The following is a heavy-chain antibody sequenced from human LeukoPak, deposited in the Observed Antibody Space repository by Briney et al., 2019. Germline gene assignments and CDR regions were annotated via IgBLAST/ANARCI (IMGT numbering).Heavy chain of an antibody. J-gene: IGHJ4*02. Sequence: PGGSLRLSCAGSGFTFSTYVMNWVRQAPGKGLEWVSCISSNSNYMYYADSLKGRFTISRDNSKNSLYLQMNSLRAEDTAVYYCARVYSSSWQIDSWGQGTLVTVSS. CDR2: ISSNSNYM. V-gene: IGHV3-21*01. CDR3: ARVYSSSWQIDS. D-gene: IGHD6-13*01. CDR1: GFTFSTYV.